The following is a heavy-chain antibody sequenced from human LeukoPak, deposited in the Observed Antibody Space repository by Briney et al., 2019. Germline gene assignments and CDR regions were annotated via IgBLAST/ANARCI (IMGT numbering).Heavy chain of an antibody. V-gene: IGHV4-30-2*01. CDR1: GGSISSGGYS. J-gene: IGHJ6*02. D-gene: IGHD3-3*01. Sequence: SQTLSLTCAVSGGSISSGGYSWSWIRQPPGKGLEWIGYIYHSGSTYYNPSLKSRVTISVDRSKNQFSLKLSSVTAADTAVYYCARALGPATIFGVVNPRMYGMDVWGQGTTVTVSS. CDR2: IYHSGST. CDR3: ARALGPATIFGVVNPRMYGMDV.